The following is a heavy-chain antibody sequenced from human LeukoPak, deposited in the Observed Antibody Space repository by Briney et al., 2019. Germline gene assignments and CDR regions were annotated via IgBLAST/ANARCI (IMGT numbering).Heavy chain of an antibody. J-gene: IGHJ4*02. CDR1: GASINNDNY. CDR3: ARVRNGH. V-gene: IGHV4-4*02. Sequence: SETLSLTCGVSGASINNDNYWSWVRQPPGKGLEWIGEVHHSGTAKYNPSLKSRVTISVDQSKNQFSLNLNSVTAADTAVYYCARVRNGHWGQGTLVTVSS. CDR2: VHHSGTA.